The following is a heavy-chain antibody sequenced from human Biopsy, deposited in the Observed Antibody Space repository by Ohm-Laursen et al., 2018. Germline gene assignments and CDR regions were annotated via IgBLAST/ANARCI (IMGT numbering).Heavy chain of an antibody. V-gene: IGHV4-59*01. J-gene: IGHJ2*01. CDR2: VYYTGST. D-gene: IGHD3-22*01. Sequence: SETLSLTCPVSGDSISSYYWSWIRQPPGKGLEWIGYVYYTGSTDYNPSLQSRVTISVDTSENHFSLRLRSVTPADTAIYCARDRGYYSDRTVPGYFDLWGRGTLVTVSS. CDR1: GDSISSYY. CDR3: ARDRGYYSDRTVPGYFDL.